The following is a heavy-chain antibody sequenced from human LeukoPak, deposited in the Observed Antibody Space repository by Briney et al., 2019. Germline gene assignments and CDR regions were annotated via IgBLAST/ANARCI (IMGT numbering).Heavy chain of an antibody. J-gene: IGHJ6*02. V-gene: IGHV3-30*04. CDR3: AKRWLFKRDYGMDV. CDR2: ISYDGSNK. Sequence: GGSLRLSCAASGFTFSSYAMHWVRQAPGKGLEWVAVISYDGSNKYYADSVKGRFTISRDNSKNTLYLQMNSLRAEDTAVYYCAKRWLFKRDYGMDVWGQGTTVTVSS. CDR1: GFTFSSYA. D-gene: IGHD3-22*01.